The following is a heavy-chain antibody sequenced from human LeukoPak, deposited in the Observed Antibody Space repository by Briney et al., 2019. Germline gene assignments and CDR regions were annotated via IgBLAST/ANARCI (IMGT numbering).Heavy chain of an antibody. Sequence: ASVKVSCKTSGYTFTSYDIGWVRQAPGQGLEWMGWINSYNGYTNYTQKLQGRVTMTTDTSTRTVSMELRSPRSDDTAMYYCARHGLYSGHEWDYWGQGTLVTVSS. CDR3: ARHGLYSGHEWDY. CDR1: GYTFTSYD. V-gene: IGHV1-18*04. D-gene: IGHD5-12*01. CDR2: INSYNGYT. J-gene: IGHJ4*02.